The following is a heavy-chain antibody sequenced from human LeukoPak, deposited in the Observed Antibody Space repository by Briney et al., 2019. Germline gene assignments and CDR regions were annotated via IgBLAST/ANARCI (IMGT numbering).Heavy chain of an antibody. D-gene: IGHD3-9*01. J-gene: IGHJ4*02. V-gene: IGHV1-69*01. CDR3: ARSAYCDILTGYSPGAFDY. CDR1: GGTFSSYA. CDR2: IIPIFGTA. Sequence: ASVKVSCKASGGTFSSYAISWVRRAPGQGLEWMGGIIPIFGTANYAQKFQGRVTITADESTSTAYMELSSLRSEDTAVYYCARSAYCDILTGYSPGAFDYWGQGTLVTVSS.